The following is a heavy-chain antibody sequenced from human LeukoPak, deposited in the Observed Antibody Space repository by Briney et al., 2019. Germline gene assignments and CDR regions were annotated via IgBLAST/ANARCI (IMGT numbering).Heavy chain of an antibody. V-gene: IGHV3-7*01. J-gene: IGHJ3*02. Sequence: GGSLRLSCAASGFTFSSYWVSWVRQAPGKGLEWVANIKQDGSEKYYVDSVKGRFTISRDNVKNSLYLQMNSLRAEDTAVYYCARAKSGSSFGGAFDIWGQGTMVTVSS. CDR1: GFTFSSYW. D-gene: IGHD1-26*01. CDR2: IKQDGSEK. CDR3: ARAKSGSSFGGAFDI.